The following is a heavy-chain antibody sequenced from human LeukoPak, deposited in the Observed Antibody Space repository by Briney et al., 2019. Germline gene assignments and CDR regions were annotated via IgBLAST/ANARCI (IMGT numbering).Heavy chain of an antibody. CDR2: IYSGGST. Sequence: GGSLRLSCAASGFTFSSYGMHWVRQAPGKGLEWVSVIYSGGSTYYADSVKGRFTISRDNSKNTLYLQMNSLRAEDTAVYYCANSLGGLTPFHFDYWGQGTLVTVSS. D-gene: IGHD3-16*01. V-gene: IGHV3-53*01. CDR3: ANSLGGLTPFHFDY. J-gene: IGHJ4*02. CDR1: GFTFSSYG.